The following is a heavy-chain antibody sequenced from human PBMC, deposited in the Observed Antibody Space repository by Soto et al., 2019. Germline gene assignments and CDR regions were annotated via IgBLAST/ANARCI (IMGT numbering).Heavy chain of an antibody. V-gene: IGHV3-48*01. CDR3: ARDYLVVPHRVIDY. Sequence: PGGSLRLSCAASGFTFSSYSMNWVRQAPGKGLEWVSYISTSSTIYYADSVKGRFTISRDNSKNTLYLQMNSLRAEDTAVYYCARDYLVVPHRVIDYWGQGTLVTVSS. D-gene: IGHD2-2*01. J-gene: IGHJ4*02. CDR2: ISTSSTI. CDR1: GFTFSSYS.